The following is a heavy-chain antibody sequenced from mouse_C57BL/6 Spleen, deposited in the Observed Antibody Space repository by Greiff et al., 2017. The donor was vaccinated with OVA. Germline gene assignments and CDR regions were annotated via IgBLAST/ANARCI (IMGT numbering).Heavy chain of an antibody. J-gene: IGHJ1*03. Sequence: QVQLQQSGAELARPGASVKLSCKASGYTFTSYGISWVKQRTGPGLEWIGEIYPRSGNTYYNEKFKGKATLTADKSSSTAYMELRSLTSEDSAVYFCARSDYGSSFYWYFDVWGTGTTVTVSS. CDR3: ARSDYGSSFYWYFDV. CDR2: IYPRSGNT. CDR1: GYTFTSYG. V-gene: IGHV1-81*01. D-gene: IGHD1-1*01.